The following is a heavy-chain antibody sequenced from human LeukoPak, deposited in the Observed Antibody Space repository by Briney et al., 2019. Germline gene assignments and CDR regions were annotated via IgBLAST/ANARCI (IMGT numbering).Heavy chain of an antibody. V-gene: IGHV1-8*01. D-gene: IGHD3-10*01. CDR1: GYTFTSYD. CDR3: ARGELAWAYRSGSYRPFDY. J-gene: IGHJ4*02. Sequence: RASVKVSCKASGYTFTSYDINWVRQATGQGLEWMGWMNPNSGNTGYAQKFQGRVTMTRNTSISTAYMELSSLRSEDTAVYYCARGELAWAYRSGSYRPFDYWGQGTLVTVSS. CDR2: MNPNSGNT.